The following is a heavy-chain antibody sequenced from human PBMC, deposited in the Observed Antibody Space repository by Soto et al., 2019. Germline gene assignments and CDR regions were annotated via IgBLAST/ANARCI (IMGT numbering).Heavy chain of an antibody. CDR2: ISPYNGRT. D-gene: IGHD5-18*01. J-gene: IGHJ6*02. V-gene: IGHV1-18*01. Sequence: ASVKVSCKASGYIFTSYGIGWVRQVPGQGPEWMGWISPYNGRTDYAQSVKGRVVMTTDISTNTVYLELRSLRSDGSAIYYCGRCRTDSYAMDVWGQGTTVTVSS. CDR1: GYIFTSYG. CDR3: GRCRTDSYAMDV.